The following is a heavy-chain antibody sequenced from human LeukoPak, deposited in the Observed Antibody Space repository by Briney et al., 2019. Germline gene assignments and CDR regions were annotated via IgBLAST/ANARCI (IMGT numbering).Heavy chain of an antibody. D-gene: IGHD2-2*01. J-gene: IGHJ6*03. V-gene: IGHV1-69*05. CDR3: ATVPAATDYYYMDV. CDR1: GGTFSSYA. CDR2: IIPIFGTA. Sequence: ASVKVSCKASGGTFSSYAISWVRQAPGQGLEWMGGIIPIFGTANYAQKFQGRVTITTDESTSTAYMELSSLRSEDAAVYYCATVPAATDYYYMDVWGKGTTVTVSS.